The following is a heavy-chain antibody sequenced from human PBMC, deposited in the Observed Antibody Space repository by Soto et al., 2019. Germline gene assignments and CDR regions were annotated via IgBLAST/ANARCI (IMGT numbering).Heavy chain of an antibody. CDR1: GGSISSVGYS. CDR3: ARGDNDSSGYDAFDI. D-gene: IGHD3-22*01. J-gene: IGHJ3*02. Sequence: QLQLQESGSGLVKPSQTLSLTCAVSGGSISSVGYSWSWIRQPPGKGLEWIGYVYHSGSTYYNPSLKSRGTISVDRSKNQFSLKLSSVTAADTAVYYCARGDNDSSGYDAFDIWGQGTMVTVSS. CDR2: VYHSGST. V-gene: IGHV4-30-2*01.